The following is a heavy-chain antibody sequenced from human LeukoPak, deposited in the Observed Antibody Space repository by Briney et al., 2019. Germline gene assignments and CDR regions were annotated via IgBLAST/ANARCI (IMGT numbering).Heavy chain of an antibody. CDR1: GGSFSGYY. J-gene: IGHJ4*02. Sequence: PSETLSLTCAVYGGSFSGYYWSWIRQPPGKGLEWIGEINHSGSTNYNPSLKSRVTISVDTSKNQFSLKLSSVTAADTAVYYCARRADYGNDPYFDYWGQGTLVTVSS. D-gene: IGHD4-11*01. CDR3: ARRADYGNDPYFDY. V-gene: IGHV4-34*01. CDR2: INHSGST.